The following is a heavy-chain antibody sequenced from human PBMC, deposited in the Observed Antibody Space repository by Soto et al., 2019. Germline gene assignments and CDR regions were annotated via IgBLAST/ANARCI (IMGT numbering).Heavy chain of an antibody. D-gene: IGHD3-10*01. CDR3: AHTGPITMVRLSYAPYYYYGMDV. Sequence: SGPTLVKPTQTLTLTCTFSGFSLNTSGVGVGWIRQPPGKALEWLALIYWDDDKRYSPSLKSRLTITKDTSKNQVVLTMTNMDPVDTATYYCAHTGPITMVRLSYAPYYYYGMDVWGQGTTVTVSS. CDR2: IYWDDDK. J-gene: IGHJ6*02. V-gene: IGHV2-5*02. CDR1: GFSLNTSGVG.